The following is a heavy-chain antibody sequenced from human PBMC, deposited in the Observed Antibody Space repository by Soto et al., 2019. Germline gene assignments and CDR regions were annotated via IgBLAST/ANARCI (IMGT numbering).Heavy chain of an antibody. CDR2: ISGSGGST. CDR1: GFTFSSYA. CDR3: AKDLGYCSSTSCFVVAVIDAFDI. V-gene: IGHV3-23*01. Sequence: EVQLLESGGGLVQPGGSLRLSCAASGFTFSSYAMSWVRQAPGKGLEWVSAISGSGGSTYYADSVKGRFTISRDNSKNTLYLQMNSLRAEDTAVYYCAKDLGYCSSTSCFVVAVIDAFDIWGQGTMVTVSS. D-gene: IGHD2-2*01. J-gene: IGHJ3*02.